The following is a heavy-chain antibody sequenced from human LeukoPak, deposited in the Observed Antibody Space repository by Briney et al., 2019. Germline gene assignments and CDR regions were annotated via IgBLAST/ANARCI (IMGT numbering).Heavy chain of an antibody. CDR3: ARVMSYYDFWSGYYSPLTPDY. CDR1: GFTFSDYY. CDR2: ISSRGSTI. J-gene: IGHJ4*02. D-gene: IGHD3-3*01. V-gene: IGHV3-11*01. Sequence: GGSLRLSCAASGFTFSDYYMSWIRQAPGKGLEWVSYISSRGSTIYYADSVKGRFTISRDNAKNSLYLQMNSLRAEDTAVYYCARVMSYYDFWSGYYSPLTPDYWGQGTLVTVSS.